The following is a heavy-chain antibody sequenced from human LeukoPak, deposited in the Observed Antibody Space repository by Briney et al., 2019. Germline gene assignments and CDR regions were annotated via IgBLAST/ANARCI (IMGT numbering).Heavy chain of an antibody. Sequence: SETLSLTCVVSGYSISSAYYWGWIRQTPGKGLEWIGFVFHSGSKYYNPSLTSRATISVVTSNSHFSLKLSSVTAADTAVYYCAREVWVSESKGGSWYMDVWGKGTTVTVSS. D-gene: IGHD3-16*01. CDR1: GYSISSAYY. V-gene: IGHV4-38-2*02. CDR3: AREVWVSESKGGSWYMDV. CDR2: VFHSGSK. J-gene: IGHJ6*03.